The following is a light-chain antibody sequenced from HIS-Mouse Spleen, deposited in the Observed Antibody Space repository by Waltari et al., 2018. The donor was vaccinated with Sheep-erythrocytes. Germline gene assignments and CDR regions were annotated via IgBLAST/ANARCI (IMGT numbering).Light chain of an antibody. CDR2: QDS. CDR1: KLGDKY. CDR3: QAWDSSTEV. Sequence: SYELTQPPSVSVSPGQTASITCSGDKLGDKYACWYQQKPGQSPVLVIYQDSKRPSGIPVRVSGSNSGNTATLTISGTQAMDEADYYCQAWDSSTEVFGGGTKLTVL. V-gene: IGLV3-1*01. J-gene: IGLJ2*01.